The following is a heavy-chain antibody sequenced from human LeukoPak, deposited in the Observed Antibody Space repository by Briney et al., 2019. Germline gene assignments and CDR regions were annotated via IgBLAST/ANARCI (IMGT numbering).Heavy chain of an antibody. CDR2: IYSGGST. V-gene: IGHV3-66*01. J-gene: IGHJ5*02. D-gene: IGHD3-22*01. Sequence: SGGSLRLSCAASEFSVGSNYMTWVRQAPGKGLEWVSLIYSGGSTYYADSVKGRFTISRDNSKNTLYLQMNSLRAEDTAVYYCAKMAWYDSSGGWFDPWGQGTLVTVSS. CDR3: AKMAWYDSSGGWFDP. CDR1: EFSVGSNY.